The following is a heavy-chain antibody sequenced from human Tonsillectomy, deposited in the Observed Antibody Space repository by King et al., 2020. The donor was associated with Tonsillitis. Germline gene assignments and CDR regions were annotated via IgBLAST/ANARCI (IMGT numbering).Heavy chain of an antibody. CDR2: ISSGSGTI. Sequence: VQLVESGGGLVQPGGSLRLSCAASGFTFSSFSMNWVRQAPGKGLEWVSYISSGSGTISYADSVKGRFTISRDNAKNSLFLQMNSLRAEDTAVYYCARDKDWVFDYWGLGTLVTVSS. D-gene: IGHD3/OR15-3a*01. J-gene: IGHJ4*02. CDR3: ARDKDWVFDY. V-gene: IGHV3-48*01. CDR1: GFTFSSFS.